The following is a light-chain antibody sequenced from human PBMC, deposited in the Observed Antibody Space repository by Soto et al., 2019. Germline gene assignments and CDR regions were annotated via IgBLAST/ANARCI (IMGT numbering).Light chain of an antibody. Sequence: EIGLKKSLGTLSLYPGKRATLSCRASQSVSNFLAWYQQKPGQAPRLLIYDTSIRATGVPARFSGSRSGAEFTLTISSLQSEDFAVYYCQHYVTWPLTFGGGTKVDI. J-gene: IGKJ4*01. CDR2: DTS. CDR1: QSVSNF. CDR3: QHYVTWPLT. V-gene: IGKV3-15*01.